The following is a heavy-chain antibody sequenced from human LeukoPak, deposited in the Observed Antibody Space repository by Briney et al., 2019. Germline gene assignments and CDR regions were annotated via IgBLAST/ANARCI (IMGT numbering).Heavy chain of an antibody. CDR1: GYTFTSYG. D-gene: IGHD1-26*01. CDR2: ISAYNGNT. V-gene: IGHV1-18*01. J-gene: IGHJ4*02. CDR3: ARDRYIVGATTFYY. Sequence: ASVTVSSMASGYTFTSYGISGVRQAPGQGLEWMGWISAYNGNTNYAQKLQGRVTMTTDTSTSTAYMELRSLRSDDTAVYYCARDRYIVGATTFYYWGQGTLVTVSS.